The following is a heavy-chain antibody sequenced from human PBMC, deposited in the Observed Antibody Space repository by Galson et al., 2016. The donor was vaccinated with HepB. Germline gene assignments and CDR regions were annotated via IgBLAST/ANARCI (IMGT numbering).Heavy chain of an antibody. CDR2: ISAHSGNT. V-gene: IGHV1-18*01. Sequence: SVKVSCKASGYTFTNNGISWVRQAPGQGLEWMGWISAHSGNTNYAQKFQGRLTVTKDTSASTVYMELRSLRFDDTALYYCARDRNGALDYWGQGALVTVSS. D-gene: IGHD1-26*01. CDR1: GYTFTNNG. J-gene: IGHJ4*02. CDR3: ARDRNGALDY.